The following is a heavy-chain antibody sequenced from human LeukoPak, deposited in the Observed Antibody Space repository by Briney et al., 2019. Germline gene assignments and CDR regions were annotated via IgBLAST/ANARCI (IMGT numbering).Heavy chain of an antibody. J-gene: IGHJ4*02. CDR3: ARDIDYGGNPEAWDY. D-gene: IGHD4-23*01. V-gene: IGHV3-7*01. CDR2: IKQDGSEK. Sequence: GGSLRLSCAAPGFTFSSYWMSWVRQAPGKGLEWVANIKQDGSEKYYVDSVKGRFTISRDNAKNSLYLQMNSLRAEDTAVYYCARDIDYGGNPEAWDYWGQGTLVTVSS. CDR1: GFTFSSYW.